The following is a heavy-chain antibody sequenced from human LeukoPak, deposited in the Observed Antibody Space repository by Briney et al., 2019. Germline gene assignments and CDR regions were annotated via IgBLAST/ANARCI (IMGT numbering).Heavy chain of an antibody. J-gene: IGHJ3*01. Sequence: GGSLRLSCAASGLTLSTYGMHWARQAPGKGLEWVTFIRYDGSDKFYADSVRGRFTISRDNSKNTLFLQLNSLRVEVTAVYYGANRPDYYDSRRYLYYSFDLWGQGTMVTVSS. CDR2: IRYDGSDK. CDR1: GLTLSTYG. D-gene: IGHD3-16*01. CDR3: ANRPDYYDSRRYLYYSFDL. V-gene: IGHV3-30*02.